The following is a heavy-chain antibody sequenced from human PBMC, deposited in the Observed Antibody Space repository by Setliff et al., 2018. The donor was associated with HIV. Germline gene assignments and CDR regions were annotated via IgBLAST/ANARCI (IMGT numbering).Heavy chain of an antibody. CDR1: GESISSKNYY. V-gene: IGHV4-39*01. Sequence: LETLSLTCIVSGESISSKNYYWGWIRQPPGKGLEWIGSINYSGSTYYNPSLKSRVTMSVDSSKNQFSLKVNSVTAADTAVYYCARLRPSVADRSYFDHWGQGTLVTVSS. CDR3: ARLRPSVADRSYFDH. CDR2: INYSGST. D-gene: IGHD6-19*01. J-gene: IGHJ4*02.